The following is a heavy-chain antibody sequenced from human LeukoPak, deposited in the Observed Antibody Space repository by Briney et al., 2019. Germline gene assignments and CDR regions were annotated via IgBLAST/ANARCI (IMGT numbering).Heavy chain of an antibody. Sequence: SVKVSCKASGGTFSSYAISWVRQAPGQGLEWMGGIIPIFGTANYAQKFQGRVTITTDESTSTAYMELSSLRSGDKAVYYCARGDLEWFSSWFDPWGQGTLVTVSS. J-gene: IGHJ5*02. CDR3: ARGDLEWFSSWFDP. CDR1: GGTFSSYA. V-gene: IGHV1-69*05. CDR2: IIPIFGTA. D-gene: IGHD3-3*01.